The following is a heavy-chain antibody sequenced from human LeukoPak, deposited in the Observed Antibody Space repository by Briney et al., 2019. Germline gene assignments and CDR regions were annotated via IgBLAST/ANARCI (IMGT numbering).Heavy chain of an antibody. CDR2: IYSGGST. Sequence: GGSLRLSCAASGFTVSSNYMSWVRQAPGKGLEWVSVIYSGGSTYYADSVKGRFTISRHNSKNTLYLQMNSLRAEDTAVYYCAREADDSSGYEAFDIWGQGTMVTVSS. J-gene: IGHJ3*02. V-gene: IGHV3-53*04. CDR1: GFTVSSNY. CDR3: AREADDSSGYEAFDI. D-gene: IGHD3-22*01.